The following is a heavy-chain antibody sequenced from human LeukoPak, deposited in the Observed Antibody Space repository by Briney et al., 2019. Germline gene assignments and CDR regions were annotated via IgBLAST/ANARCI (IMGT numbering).Heavy chain of an antibody. J-gene: IGHJ3*02. CDR1: GFTLSNDW. D-gene: IGHD1-26*01. CDR3: TSHSGNYLKDAVDI. CDR2: IKSKTDGGTT. V-gene: IGHV3-15*01. Sequence: GGSLRLSCAASGFTLSNDWMSWVRQAPGKGLEWVGRIKSKTDGGTTDYAAPVKGRFSISRDNSKNTLHLQMNSLRAEDTAVYYCTSHSGNYLKDAVDIWGQGTMVTVSS.